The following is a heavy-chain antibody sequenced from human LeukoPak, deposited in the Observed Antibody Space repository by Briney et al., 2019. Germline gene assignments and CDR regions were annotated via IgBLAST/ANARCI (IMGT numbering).Heavy chain of an antibody. CDR3: VVVVEPPDSDGFDV. CDR1: GFTFGNSW. Sequence: PGGSLRLSCAASGFTFGNSWVHWVRQAAGKGLVWVALINADGSTATYPASVKGRFTIYRDNARNTVSLQMNSLTIEDTAVYYCVVVVEPPDSDGFDVWGQGTMITVSS. CDR2: INADGSTA. D-gene: IGHD1-14*01. V-gene: IGHV3-74*01. J-gene: IGHJ3*01.